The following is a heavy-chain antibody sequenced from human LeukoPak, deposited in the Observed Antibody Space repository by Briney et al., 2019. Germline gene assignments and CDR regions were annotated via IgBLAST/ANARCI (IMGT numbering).Heavy chain of an antibody. Sequence: GGSLRLSCAASGFTFSGYSMNWVRQAPGKGLEWVSSISSSSSYIYYADSVKGRFTISRDNAKNSLYLQMNSLRAEDTAVYYCSRLGPDLYGMDVWGQGTTVTVSS. CDR2: ISSSSSYI. CDR1: GFTFSGYS. V-gene: IGHV3-21*01. J-gene: IGHJ6*02. D-gene: IGHD6-13*01. CDR3: SRLGPDLYGMDV.